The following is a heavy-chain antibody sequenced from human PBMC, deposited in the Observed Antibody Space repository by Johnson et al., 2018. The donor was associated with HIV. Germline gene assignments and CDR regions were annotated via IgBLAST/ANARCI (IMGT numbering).Heavy chain of an antibody. CDR3: AKEREYLYYDFWSGYYSSEAFDI. V-gene: IGHV3-66*02. D-gene: IGHD3-3*01. CDR1: GYSVTGYN. J-gene: IGHJ3*02. CDR2: IYSGGST. Sequence: VQLVESGGGLVQPGGSLRLSCAVSGYSVTGYNMNWVRQAPVKGLEWVSVIYSGGSTYYADSVKGRFTISRDNSKNTLYLQMNSLRAEDTAVYYCAKEREYLYYDFWSGYYSSEAFDIWGQGTMVTVSS.